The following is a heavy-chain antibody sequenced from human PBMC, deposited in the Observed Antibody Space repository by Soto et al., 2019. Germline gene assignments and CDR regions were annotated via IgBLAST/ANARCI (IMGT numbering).Heavy chain of an antibody. CDR1: GVSVSSGSNY. D-gene: IGHD2-2*01. V-gene: IGHV4-61*01. CDR2: IYYSGST. J-gene: IGHJ5*02. CDR3: ARVPDR. Sequence: PSETLSLTCTVSGVSVSSGSNYWSWIRQPPGKGLEWIGYIYYSGSTNYNPSLKSRVTISEDTSKNQFSLKLSSVTAADTAVYYCARVPDRWGQGTLVTVSS.